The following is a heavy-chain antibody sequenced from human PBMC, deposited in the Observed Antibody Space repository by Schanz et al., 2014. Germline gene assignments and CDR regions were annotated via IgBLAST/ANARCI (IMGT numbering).Heavy chain of an antibody. CDR1: GDTLSSYG. V-gene: IGHV1-69*09. J-gene: IGHJ3*01. CDR2: IIPNLGSA. D-gene: IGHD3-22*01. CDR3: ARDIQYHYDTSGPVGAFDV. Sequence: QVQLVQSGAEVKKPGSSVTVSCKASGDTLSSYGISWVRQAPGQGLEWMGRIIPNLGSANYAQKFQGRVTITADKSTSTVYMELSSLRSDDTAVYYCARDIQYHYDTSGPVGAFDVWGQGTMVTVSS.